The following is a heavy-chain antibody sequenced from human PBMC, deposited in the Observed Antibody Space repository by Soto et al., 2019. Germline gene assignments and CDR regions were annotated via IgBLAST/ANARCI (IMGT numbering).Heavy chain of an antibody. D-gene: IGHD2-21*01. J-gene: IGHJ4*02. Sequence: PSEPLSLTCAVSGGPISGGGYSWSWIRQPPGKGLEWIGYIYHSGSTYYNPSLKSRVTISVDRSKNQFSLKLSSVTAADTAVYYCARGNVVAIDYWGQGTLVTVSS. CDR1: GGPISGGGYS. V-gene: IGHV4-30-2*01. CDR2: IYHSGST. CDR3: ARGNVVAIDY.